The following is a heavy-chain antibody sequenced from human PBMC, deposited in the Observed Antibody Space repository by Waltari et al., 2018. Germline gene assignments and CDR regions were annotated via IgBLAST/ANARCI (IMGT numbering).Heavy chain of an antibody. CDR2: ISGRGGST. J-gene: IGHJ4*02. V-gene: IGHV3-23*01. Sequence: EVQLLESRGGLVQPGGSLRVSCVASGFTFSNYAMTWVRQAPGKGLEWFSTISGRGGSTYYVDSVKGRFTVSRDNSKNTVYLQMNSLRAEDTAVYYCAKAAYYGFNLFDYWGQGTLVTVSS. CDR3: AKAAYYGFNLFDY. D-gene: IGHD3-10*01. CDR1: GFTFSNYA.